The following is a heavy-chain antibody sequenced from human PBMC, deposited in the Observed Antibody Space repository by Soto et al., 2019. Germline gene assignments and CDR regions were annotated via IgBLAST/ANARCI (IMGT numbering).Heavy chain of an antibody. V-gene: IGHV4-39*01. CDR2: IYYSGST. Sequence: SETLSLTCTVSGGSISSSSYYWGWIRQPPGKGLEWIGSIYYSGSTYYNPSLKSRVTISVDTSKNQFSLKLSSVTAADTAVFYFARHALDILTGYPGSYFDYWGQGTLVTVSS. J-gene: IGHJ4*02. CDR1: GGSISSSSYY. CDR3: ARHALDILTGYPGSYFDY. D-gene: IGHD3-9*01.